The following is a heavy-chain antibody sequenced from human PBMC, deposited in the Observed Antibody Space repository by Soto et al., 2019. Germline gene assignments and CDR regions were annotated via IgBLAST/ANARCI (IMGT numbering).Heavy chain of an antibody. V-gene: IGHV1-46*01. Sequence: QVQLMQSGAEVKKPWASVKVSCKASGDTFTNYYIHWVRQAPGQGLEWMGTVNPSGGHTTYSQNFLGRVTMTRDTSTSTLYMELTSLTSDDTAVYYCARGGHVVVVTAAFDYWGQGTLVTVSS. J-gene: IGHJ4*02. CDR1: GDTFTNYY. CDR2: VNPSGGHT. D-gene: IGHD2-21*02. CDR3: ARGGHVVVVTAAFDY.